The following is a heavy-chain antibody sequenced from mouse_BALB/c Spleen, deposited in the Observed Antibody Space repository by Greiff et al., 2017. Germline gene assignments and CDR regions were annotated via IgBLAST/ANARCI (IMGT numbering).Heavy chain of an antibody. D-gene: IGHD2-10*01. CDR1: GFSLTSYG. J-gene: IGHJ4*01. CDR3: ARHEAYYGNYYYAMDY. Sequence: VKLQESGPDLVAPSQSLSITCTVSGFSLTSYGVHWVRQPPGKGLEWLVVIWSDGSTTYNSALKSRLSISKDNSKSQVFLKMNSLQTDDTAMYYWARHEAYYGNYYYAMDYWGQGTSVTVSS. V-gene: IGHV2-6-2*01. CDR2: IWSDGST.